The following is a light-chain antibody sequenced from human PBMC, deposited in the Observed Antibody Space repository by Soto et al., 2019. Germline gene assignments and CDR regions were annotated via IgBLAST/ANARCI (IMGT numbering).Light chain of an antibody. Sequence: EIVMTQSHATLSVSPGERATLSCRASQSVSSNLAWYQQKPGQANRLLIYGASTRATGIPARFSGSGSGTEFTLTVSSLQSEEFAVYYCKKYNNWPLTFGGGTKVDI. CDR2: GAS. CDR1: QSVSSN. V-gene: IGKV3-15*01. J-gene: IGKJ4*01. CDR3: KKYNNWPLT.